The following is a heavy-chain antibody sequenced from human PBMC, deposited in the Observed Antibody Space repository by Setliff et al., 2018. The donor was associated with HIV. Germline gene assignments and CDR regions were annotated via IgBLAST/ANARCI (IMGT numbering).Heavy chain of an antibody. CDR3: ATDHGYSSTWYSESFQH. V-gene: IGHV1-24*01. D-gene: IGHD6-13*01. CDR1: GYTLTELS. J-gene: IGHJ1*01. Sequence: ASVKVSCKISGYTLTELSIHWVRQAPGKGLEWMANFDPEDGETFYAQKFQGRLTMTEDTSTDTAYMELSSLRSDDTAMYYCATDHGYSSTWYSESFQHWGQGTVVTAPQ. CDR2: FDPEDGET.